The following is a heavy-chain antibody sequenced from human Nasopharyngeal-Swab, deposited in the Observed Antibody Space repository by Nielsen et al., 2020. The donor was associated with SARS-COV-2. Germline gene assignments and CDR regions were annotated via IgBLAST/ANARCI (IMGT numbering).Heavy chain of an antibody. CDR1: GLSVSSNY. D-gene: IGHD2-15*01. CDR3: AKTDYCSGGSCYASGMDV. V-gene: IGHV3-53*01. Sequence: GGSLRLSCAASGLSVSSNYMSWVRQAPGKGLEWVSIIYPGGSTYYADSVKGRFTISRDNSKNTLYLQMNSLRAEDTAVYYCAKTDYCSGGSCYASGMDVWGQGTTVSVSS. CDR2: IYPGGST. J-gene: IGHJ6*02.